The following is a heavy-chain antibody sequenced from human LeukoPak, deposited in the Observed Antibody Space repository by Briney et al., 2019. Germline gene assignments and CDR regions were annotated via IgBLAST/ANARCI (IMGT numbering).Heavy chain of an antibody. Sequence: GGSLRLSCAASGFTFSSYGMSWVRQAPGKGQEWVSAISGSGGSTYYADSVKGRFTISRDNSKNTLYLQMNSLRAEDTAVYYCAKKSRGSGSYYGDYWGQGILVTVSS. CDR2: ISGSGGST. V-gene: IGHV3-23*01. J-gene: IGHJ4*02. CDR3: AKKSRGSGSYYGDY. CDR1: GFTFSSYG. D-gene: IGHD3-10*01.